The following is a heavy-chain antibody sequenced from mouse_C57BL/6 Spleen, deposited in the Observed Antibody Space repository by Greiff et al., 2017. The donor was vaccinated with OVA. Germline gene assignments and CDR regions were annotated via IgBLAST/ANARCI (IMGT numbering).Heavy chain of an antibody. CDR1: GFTFSDYG. Sequence: EVKLEESGGGLVKPGGSLKLSCAASGFTFSDYGMHWVRQAPEKGLEWVAYISSGSSTIYYADTVKGRFTISRDNAKNTLFLQMTSLRSEDTAMYYCARGGSSLYWYFDGWGTGTTVTVSS. V-gene: IGHV5-17*01. D-gene: IGHD1-1*01. J-gene: IGHJ1*03. CDR3: ARGGSSLYWYFDG. CDR2: ISSGSSTI.